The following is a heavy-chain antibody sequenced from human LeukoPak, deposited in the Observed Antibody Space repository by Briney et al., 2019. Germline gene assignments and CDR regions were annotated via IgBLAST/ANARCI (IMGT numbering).Heavy chain of an antibody. D-gene: IGHD3-3*01. Sequence: GGSLRLSCAASGFTFSNFWMHWVRQAPGKGLEWVANIKLDGSEKNYVDSVKGRFTISRDNTKNSLYLQMNSLRVEDTAVFYCARDQYDTWSRRGNFDSWGQGTLVIVSS. CDR1: GFTFSNFW. CDR2: IKLDGSEK. V-gene: IGHV3-7*03. CDR3: ARDQYDTWSRRGNFDS. J-gene: IGHJ4*02.